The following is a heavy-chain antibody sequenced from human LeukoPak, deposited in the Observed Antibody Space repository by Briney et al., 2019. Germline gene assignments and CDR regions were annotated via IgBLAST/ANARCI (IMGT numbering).Heavy chain of an antibody. J-gene: IGHJ4*02. CDR1: GFTFSSYW. CDR2: ISASGSAT. CDR3: AKDPYLRDFWSGYFDY. V-gene: IGHV3-23*01. D-gene: IGHD3-3*01. Sequence: GGSLRLSCAASGFTFSSYWMSWVRQAPGKGLEWVAAISASGSATSYADSVRGRFTISRDNSKSTTYLQMNSLRAEDTAVFYCAKDPYLRDFWSGYFDYWGQGIPVTASS.